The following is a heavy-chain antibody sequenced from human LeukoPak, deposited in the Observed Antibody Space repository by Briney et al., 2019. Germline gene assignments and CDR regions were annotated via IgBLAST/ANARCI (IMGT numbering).Heavy chain of an antibody. CDR1: GGSFTGYH. CDR3: ARDPTTVVTLPYYFDF. Sequence: PSETLSLTCAVYGGSFTGYHWNWIRHTPNRGLEWLGEINHRGSTHYNPSLESRVTISVDTSKNQFSLKLSSVTAADTGVYYCARDPTTVVTLPYYFDFWGQGTQVTVSS. V-gene: IGHV4-34*01. CDR2: INHRGST. J-gene: IGHJ4*02. D-gene: IGHD4-23*01.